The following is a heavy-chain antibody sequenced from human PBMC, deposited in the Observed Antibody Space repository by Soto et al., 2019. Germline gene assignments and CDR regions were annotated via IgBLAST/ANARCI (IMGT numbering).Heavy chain of an antibody. D-gene: IGHD2-8*01. Sequence: EVQLVESGGGLVQPGGSLRLSCAASGFTFSSYSINWVRQAPGKGLEWVSYISSSSSSIFYADSVRGRFTISRDNVQNSVYLQMNSLRAEDTAVYYGARVGVSSWCNDYWGQGSLVTVSS. J-gene: IGHJ4*02. V-gene: IGHV3-48*01. CDR3: ARVGVSSWCNDY. CDR2: ISSSSSSI. CDR1: GFTFSSYS.